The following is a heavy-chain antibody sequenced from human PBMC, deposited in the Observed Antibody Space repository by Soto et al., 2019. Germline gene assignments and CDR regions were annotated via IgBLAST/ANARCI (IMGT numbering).Heavy chain of an antibody. CDR1: GYTFTSYA. CDR2: INAGNGNT. CDR3: ARALRDTAMVTRL. J-gene: IGHJ4*02. V-gene: IGHV1-3*01. Sequence: QVQLVQSGAEVKKPGASVKVSCKASGYTFTSYAMHWVRQAPGQRLEGMGWINAGNGNTKYSQKFQGRVTITRDTSASTAYMELSSLRSEDTAVYYCARALRDTAMVTRLWGQGTLVTVSS. D-gene: IGHD5-18*01.